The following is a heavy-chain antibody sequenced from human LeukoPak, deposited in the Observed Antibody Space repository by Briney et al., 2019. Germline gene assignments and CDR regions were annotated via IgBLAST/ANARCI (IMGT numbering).Heavy chain of an antibody. CDR2: INPNSGGA. J-gene: IGHJ4*02. Sequence: GASVKVSCKASAYTFTGYYMHWVRQAPGQGLEWMGWINPNSGGANYAQKFQGWVTMTRDTSISTAYMELSRLRSDDTAVYHCARGSSTSRIAVAGTRYYFDYWGQGTLVTVSS. CDR3: ARGSSTSRIAVAGTRYYFDY. CDR1: AYTFTGYY. V-gene: IGHV1-2*04. D-gene: IGHD6-19*01.